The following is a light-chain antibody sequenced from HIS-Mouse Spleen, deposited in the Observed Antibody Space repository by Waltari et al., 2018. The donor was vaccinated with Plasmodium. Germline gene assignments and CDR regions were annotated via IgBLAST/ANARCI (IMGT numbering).Light chain of an antibody. CDR3: QSADSSGTYWV. V-gene: IGLV3-25*03. Sequence: SYELTQPPSVSVSPGQTARITCSGDALPKQYAYWYQQKPGQAPVLVIYKDRERPSGIPGRFSGSSSGKTVTLTISGVQAEDEADYYCQSADSSGTYWVFGGGTKLTVL. J-gene: IGLJ3*02. CDR1: ALPKQY. CDR2: KDR.